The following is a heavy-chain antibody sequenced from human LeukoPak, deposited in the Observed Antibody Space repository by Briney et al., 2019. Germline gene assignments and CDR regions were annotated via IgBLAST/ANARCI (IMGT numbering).Heavy chain of an antibody. CDR2: IIPMFGSA. CDR3: YYMDV. D-gene: IGHD1-26*01. V-gene: IGHV1-69*05. J-gene: IGHJ6*03. CDR1: GGIFNSYS. Sequence: GASVKVSCKASGGIFNSYSMSWVRQAPGQGLEWMGGIIPMFGSANYAQKFQGRVTITTDQSTTTAYYCARVGRSRGSLPNSYYYMDVWGKGTTVTVSS.